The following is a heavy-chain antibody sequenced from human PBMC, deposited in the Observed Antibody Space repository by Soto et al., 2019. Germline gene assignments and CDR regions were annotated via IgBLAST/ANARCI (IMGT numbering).Heavy chain of an antibody. CDR3: ARRRGYSGKIDY. CDR2: IYYSGST. Sequence: SETLSLTCTVSGGSISSYYWSWIRQPPGKGLEWIGYIYYSGSTNYSPSLKSRVTISVDTSKNQFSLKLSSVTAADTAVYYCARRRGYSGKIDYWGQGTLVTVSS. V-gene: IGHV4-59*08. J-gene: IGHJ4*02. D-gene: IGHD5-12*01. CDR1: GGSISSYY.